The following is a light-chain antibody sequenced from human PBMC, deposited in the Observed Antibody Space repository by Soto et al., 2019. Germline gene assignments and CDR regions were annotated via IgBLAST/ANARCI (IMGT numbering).Light chain of an antibody. J-gene: IGKJ2*01. CDR2: AAS. CDR3: QQANSFPHT. CDR1: QGISRW. V-gene: IGKV1-12*01. Sequence: DIQMTQSPSSVSASVGDRVTITCRASQGISRWLAWYQQKPGKAPKLLIYAASSLQSGVPSRFSGSGYGTDFTLTISSLQPEDFATYYCQQANSFPHTFGQGTKLEIK.